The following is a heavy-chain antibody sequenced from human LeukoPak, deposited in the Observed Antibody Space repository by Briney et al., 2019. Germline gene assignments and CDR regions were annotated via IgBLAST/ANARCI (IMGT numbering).Heavy chain of an antibody. CDR3: ARGGVDIVVVPAATPFDY. J-gene: IGHJ4*02. Sequence: GGSLRLSCAASGFIFSSYEMNWVRQAPGKGLEWVSYISSSGSTIYYADSVKGRFTISRDNAKNSLYLQMNSLRAEDTAVYYCARGGVDIVVVPAATPFDYWGQGTLVTVSS. CDR1: GFIFSSYE. CDR2: ISSSGSTI. D-gene: IGHD2-2*03. V-gene: IGHV3-48*03.